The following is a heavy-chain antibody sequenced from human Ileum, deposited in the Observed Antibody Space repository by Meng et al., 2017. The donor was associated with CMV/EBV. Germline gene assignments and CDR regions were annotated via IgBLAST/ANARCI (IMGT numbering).Heavy chain of an antibody. CDR3: ARDQIDCYTCDY. D-gene: IGHD2-21*01. CDR2: ISSDGRRK. V-gene: IGHV3-30*04. J-gene: IGHJ4*02. Sequence: AASGFTFSSHAIHWVRQAPGKGLEWVAFISSDGRRKYYADSVKGRFTISRDNSESTLFLQTNSLRLEDTALYYCARDQIDCYTCDYWGQGTLVTVSS. CDR1: GFTFSSHA.